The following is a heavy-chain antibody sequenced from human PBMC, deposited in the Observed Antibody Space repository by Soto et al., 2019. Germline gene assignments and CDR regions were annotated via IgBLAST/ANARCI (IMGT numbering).Heavy chain of an antibody. CDR1: GYTFTSYG. D-gene: IGHD3-3*01. Sequence: ASVKVSCKASGYTFTSYGISWVRQAPGQGLEWMGWISAYNGNTNYAQKLQGRVTMTTDTSTSTAYMELRSLRSDDTAVYYCARDLQTYDFWRGYPPPKWVYWGQGTLVTVSS. J-gene: IGHJ4*02. V-gene: IGHV1-18*01. CDR2: ISAYNGNT. CDR3: ARDLQTYDFWRGYPPPKWVY.